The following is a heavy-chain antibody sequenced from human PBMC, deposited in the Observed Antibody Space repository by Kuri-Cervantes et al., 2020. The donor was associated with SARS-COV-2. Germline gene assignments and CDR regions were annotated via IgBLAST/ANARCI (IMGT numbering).Heavy chain of an antibody. Sequence: GGSLRLSCVVSEFAFSKYRMHWVRQAPGKGLVGVSHIKSDGSTTTYADFVKARFTISRDNAKNSLYLQMNSLRAEDTALSFCASDGSGSYYPPFDYWGQGTLVTVSS. J-gene: IGHJ4*02. CDR2: IKSDGSTT. D-gene: IGHD1-26*01. CDR1: EFAFSKYR. CDR3: ASDGSGSYYPPFDY. V-gene: IGHV3-74*03.